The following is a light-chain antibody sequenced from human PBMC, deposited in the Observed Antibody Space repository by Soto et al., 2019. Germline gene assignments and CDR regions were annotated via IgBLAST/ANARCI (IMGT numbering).Light chain of an antibody. Sequence: QSALTQAASVSGSPGQSITISCTGTSSDVGTYNLVSWYQQHPGKAPKLMIFEGSKRPSGVSNRFSGSKSGNTASLTISGLQAEDEADYYCRSYARSSTYVFETGTKVTVL. CDR2: EGS. J-gene: IGLJ1*01. CDR1: SSDVGTYNL. V-gene: IGLV2-23*01. CDR3: RSYARSSTYV.